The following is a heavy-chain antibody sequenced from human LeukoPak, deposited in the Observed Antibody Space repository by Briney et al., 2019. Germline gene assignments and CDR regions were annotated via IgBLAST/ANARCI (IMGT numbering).Heavy chain of an antibody. V-gene: IGHV3-21*01. Sequence: GGSLRLSCAASGFTFNTYAMNWVRQAPGKGLEWVSSISSSSTYIYYADSVKGRFTISRDNAKNSLYLQMNSLRDEDTAVYYCARDFCSGGSCYLDYWGQGTLVTVSS. J-gene: IGHJ4*02. CDR1: GFTFNTYA. CDR2: ISSSSTYI. CDR3: ARDFCSGGSCYLDY. D-gene: IGHD2-15*01.